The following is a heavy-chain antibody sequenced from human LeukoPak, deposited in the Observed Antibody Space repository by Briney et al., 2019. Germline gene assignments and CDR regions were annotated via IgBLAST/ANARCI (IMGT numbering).Heavy chain of an antibody. Sequence: PGGSLRLSCAASGFTVSSSYMSWVRQAPGKGLEWVSVIYSGGKTHYADSVDGRFTISRDKSENTLFLQMNSLRAEDTAVYYCARSYSYGFWVPFDYWGQGTPVTVSS. CDR2: IYSGGKT. D-gene: IGHD5-18*01. V-gene: IGHV3-53*01. J-gene: IGHJ4*02. CDR3: ARSYSYGFWVPFDY. CDR1: GFTVSSSY.